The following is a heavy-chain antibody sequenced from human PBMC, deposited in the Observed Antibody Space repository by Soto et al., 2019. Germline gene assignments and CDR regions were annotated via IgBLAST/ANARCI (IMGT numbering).Heavy chain of an antibody. CDR1: GFTFTHYG. D-gene: IGHD6-19*01. Sequence: ASVKVSCKASGFTFTHYGFTWVRQAPGQGLEWVGWISAYNGKISYAQKVQGRVTMTTDTSTNIVYMELGSLRSDDTAVYYCARWQDSSAWPTGLDYWGQGTLVTVSS. CDR3: ARWQDSSAWPTGLDY. CDR2: ISAYNGKI. V-gene: IGHV1-18*01. J-gene: IGHJ4*02.